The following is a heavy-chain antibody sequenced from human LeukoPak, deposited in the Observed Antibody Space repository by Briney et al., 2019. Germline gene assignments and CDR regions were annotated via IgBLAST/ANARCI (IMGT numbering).Heavy chain of an antibody. Sequence: PGRSLRLSCAASGFTFSSYGMHWVRQAPGKGLEWVAVIWYDGSNKYYADSVKGRFTISRDNAKNSLYLQMNSLRAEDTAVYYCARDASNWNEPWCFDYWGQGTLVTVSS. CDR2: IWYDGSNK. D-gene: IGHD1-1*01. J-gene: IGHJ4*02. V-gene: IGHV3-33*01. CDR1: GFTFSSYG. CDR3: ARDASNWNEPWCFDY.